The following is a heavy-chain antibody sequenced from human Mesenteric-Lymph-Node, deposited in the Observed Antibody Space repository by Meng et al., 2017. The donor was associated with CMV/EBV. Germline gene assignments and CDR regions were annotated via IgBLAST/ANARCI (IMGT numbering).Heavy chain of an antibody. CDR1: GGSFSDYY. Sequence: CVVYGGSFSDYYWSWSRQPPGKGLEWIGEINHSGRSNYNPSLKSRVTISLDTSKNQFSLKLSSVTAADTAVYYCASGDGYNQNFDYWGQGTLVTVSS. V-gene: IGHV4-34*01. D-gene: IGHD5-24*01. CDR3: ASGDGYNQNFDY. CDR2: INHSGRS. J-gene: IGHJ4*02.